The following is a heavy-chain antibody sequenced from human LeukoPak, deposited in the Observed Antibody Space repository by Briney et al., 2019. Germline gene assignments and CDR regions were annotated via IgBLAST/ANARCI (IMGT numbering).Heavy chain of an antibody. CDR2: ISGSGGST. Sequence: GGSLRPSCAASRFTFSRYAMNWVRQAPGKGLEWVSAISGSGGSTYYADPVKGRFTISRDNSKNTLYLQMNSLRVEDTAVYYCAKNPQYYYDSSGLFEYWGQGTLVTVSS. CDR3: AKNPQYYYDSSGLFEY. CDR1: RFTFSRYA. V-gene: IGHV3-23*01. D-gene: IGHD3-22*01. J-gene: IGHJ4*02.